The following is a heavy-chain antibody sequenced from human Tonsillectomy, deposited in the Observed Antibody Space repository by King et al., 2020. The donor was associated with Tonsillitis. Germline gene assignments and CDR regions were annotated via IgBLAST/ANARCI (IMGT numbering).Heavy chain of an antibody. CDR3: ARRGGSYYSVYYYYYMDV. Sequence: QLVQSGVEVKKPGESLKISCKGSGYNFTSYWIGWVRQMPGKGLEWMGIIYPGDSDTTYSPSFEGQVTISVDKSTSTAYLQWCSLKASDPAMYFCARRGGSYYSVYYYYYMDVWGKGTTVTVSS. D-gene: IGHD2-15*01. V-gene: IGHV5-51*03. CDR1: GYNFTSYW. J-gene: IGHJ6*03. CDR2: IYPGDSDT.